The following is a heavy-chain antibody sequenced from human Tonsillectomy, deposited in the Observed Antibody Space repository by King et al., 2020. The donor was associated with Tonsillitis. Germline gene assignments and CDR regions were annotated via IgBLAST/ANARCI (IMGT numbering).Heavy chain of an antibody. CDR2: INPSGGST. D-gene: IGHD6-13*01. J-gene: IGHJ4*02. CDR1: GYTFTSYY. Sequence: VQLVESGAEVKKPGASVKVSCKASGYTFTSYYMHWVRQAPGQGLEWMGIINPSGGSTSYAQKFQGRVTMNRDTSTSTVYMELSSLRSEDTAVYYCARDLSPKAAAGTRGFDYWGQGTLVTVSS. CDR3: ARDLSPKAAAGTRGFDY. V-gene: IGHV1-46*01.